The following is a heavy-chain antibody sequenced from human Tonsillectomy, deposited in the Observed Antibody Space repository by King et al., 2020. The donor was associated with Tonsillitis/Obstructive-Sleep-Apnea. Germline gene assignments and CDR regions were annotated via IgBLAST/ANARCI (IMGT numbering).Heavy chain of an antibody. CDR2: IYYSENT. Sequence: QLQESGPGLVKPSETLSLTCTVSGGSISSYYWSWIQQPPGKGLEWIGYIYYSENTNYNPSLKSRVTISVDTSKNQFSLKLSSVTAADTAVYYCARAYYDILTGFLDDAFDIWGQGTVVTVSS. D-gene: IGHD3-9*01. V-gene: IGHV4-59*08. J-gene: IGHJ3*02. CDR1: GGSISSYY. CDR3: ARAYYDILTGFLDDAFDI.